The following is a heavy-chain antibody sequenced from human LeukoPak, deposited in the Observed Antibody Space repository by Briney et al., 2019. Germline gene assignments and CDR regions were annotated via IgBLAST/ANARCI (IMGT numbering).Heavy chain of an antibody. CDR2: IYSGGST. Sequence: TGGSLTLSCTASGFTFSNYGMIWVRQAPGKGLEGVLVIYSGGSTYYADSVKGRFTISRDYSKNTLYLQMNRLRAEDTAVYYCAKRGLAAALFRWGQGTLVTVSS. CDR1: GFTFSNYG. CDR3: AKRGLAAALFR. J-gene: IGHJ4*02. V-gene: IGHV3-23*03. D-gene: IGHD6-13*01.